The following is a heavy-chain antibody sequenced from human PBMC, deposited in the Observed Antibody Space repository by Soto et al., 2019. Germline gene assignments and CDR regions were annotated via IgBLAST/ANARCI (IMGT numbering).Heavy chain of an antibody. J-gene: IGHJ6*03. CDR3: ARDYSSGPRQYYYYMDV. V-gene: IGHV3-33*01. CDR2: IWYDGSNK. Sequence: GGSLRLSCAASGFTFSSYGMHWVRQAPGKGLEWVAVIWYDGSNKNFADSVKGRFTISRDNSKNTLYLQMNSLRAEDTAVYYCARDYSSGPRQYYYYMDVWGKGTTVTVSS. CDR1: GFTFSSYG. D-gene: IGHD6-19*01.